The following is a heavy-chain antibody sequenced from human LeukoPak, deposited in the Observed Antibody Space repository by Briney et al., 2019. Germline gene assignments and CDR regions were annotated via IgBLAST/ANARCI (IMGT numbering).Heavy chain of an antibody. CDR1: GYTFTYYY. CDR3: ARNPYEYYFDY. CDR2: INPNSGDT. V-gene: IGHV1-2*02. D-gene: IGHD5-12*01. J-gene: IGHJ4*02. Sequence: ASVKVSCKASGYTFTYYYVHWVRQAPGQGLEWMGWINPNSGDTNYAQKFQGRVTMTRDTSIGTAYLELSGLRSDDTAVYYCARNPYEYYFDYWGQGTLLTVSS.